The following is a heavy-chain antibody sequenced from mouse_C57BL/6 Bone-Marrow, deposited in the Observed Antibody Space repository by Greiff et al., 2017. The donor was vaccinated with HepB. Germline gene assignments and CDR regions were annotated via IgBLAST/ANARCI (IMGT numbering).Heavy chain of an antibody. D-gene: IGHD2-3*01. CDR3: ARMWLLHFDY. V-gene: IGHV8-8*01. J-gene: IGHJ2*01. CDR1: GFSLSTFGMG. Sequence: QVTLQLSGPGLLQPSQTLSLSCSFSGFSLSTFGMGLGWIRQPSGKGLEWLAHIWWDDDKYYNPALKSRLTISKDTSKNQVFLKITNVDTADTATYYCARMWLLHFDYWGQGTTLTVSS. CDR2: IWWDDDK.